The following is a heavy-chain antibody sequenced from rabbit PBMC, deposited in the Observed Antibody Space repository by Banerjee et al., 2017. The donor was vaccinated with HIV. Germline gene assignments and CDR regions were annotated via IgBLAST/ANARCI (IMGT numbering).Heavy chain of an antibody. Sequence: QEQLEESGGDLVKPGASLTLTCTASGFSFISASMCWVRQAPGKGLEWIACINTGGSGSTWYASWAKGRFTISKTSSTTVTLQMTSLTAADTATYFCARGAGSSYYDRYFKLWGQGTLVTVS. CDR3: ARGAGSSYYDRYFKL. J-gene: IGHJ4*01. D-gene: IGHD8-1*01. V-gene: IGHV1S45*01. CDR2: INTGGSGST. CDR1: GFSFISAS.